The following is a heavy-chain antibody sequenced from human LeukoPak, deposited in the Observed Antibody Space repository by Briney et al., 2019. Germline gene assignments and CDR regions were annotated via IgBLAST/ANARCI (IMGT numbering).Heavy chain of an antibody. CDR1: GFTYSIYA. D-gene: IGHD4-23*01. V-gene: IGHV3-23*01. CDR3: ARGGTFGDYGGSYYYYYMDV. J-gene: IGHJ6*03. CDR2: IPGSGAGT. Sequence: GGTLRLSCAASGFTYSIYAMTWVRQAPGKELEWVSGIPGSGAGTYYADSVKGRFTISRDNSKNTLYLQMNSLRAEDTAVYYCARGGTFGDYGGSYYYYYMDVWGKGTTVTVSS.